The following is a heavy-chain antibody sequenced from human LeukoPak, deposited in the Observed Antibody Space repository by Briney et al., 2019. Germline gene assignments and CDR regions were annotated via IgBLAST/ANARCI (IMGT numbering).Heavy chain of an antibody. J-gene: IGHJ5*02. Sequence: SETLSLTCTVSGASISDYWWNWIRQPPGKALEWIGYIYYDGSTHYNPSLKGRVTISLDTPRTHFSLKLTSVTAADTAVYYCARRLCSSVTCSIAPSGDWLDPWGQGTLVTVSS. CDR3: ARRLCSSVTCSIAPSGDWLDP. D-gene: IGHD2-2*01. V-gene: IGHV4-59*08. CDR2: IYYDGST. CDR1: GASISDYW.